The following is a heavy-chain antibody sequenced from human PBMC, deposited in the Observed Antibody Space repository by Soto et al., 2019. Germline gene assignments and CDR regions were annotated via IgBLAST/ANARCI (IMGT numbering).Heavy chain of an antibody. J-gene: IGHJ4*02. Sequence: PGGSLRLSCAASGFNLITYGMHWVRQAPGKGLEWVAVIWWDGSKKFYADSVKGRFTVSRDNSKNTLYLEMNSLRVEDAAVYYCARDYYGSGSQYNPLDYWGQGTLVTVSS. CDR2: IWWDGSKK. D-gene: IGHD3-10*01. CDR1: GFNLITYG. V-gene: IGHV3-33*01. CDR3: ARDYYGSGSQYNPLDY.